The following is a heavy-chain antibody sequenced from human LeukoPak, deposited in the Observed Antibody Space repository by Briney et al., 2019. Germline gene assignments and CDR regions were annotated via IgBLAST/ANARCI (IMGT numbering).Heavy chain of an antibody. CDR2: IGGTGIVT. Sequence: GGSLRLSCAASGFTFSNFGINWVRQAPGKGLEWVSYIGGTGIVTYYADSVKGRFTISRDNTKISLYLQMNSLRAEDTAVYYCAITKGYCSGGSCYSVYYFDYWGQGTLVTVSS. D-gene: IGHD2-15*01. CDR3: AITKGYCSGGSCYSVYYFDY. V-gene: IGHV3-48*01. CDR1: GFTFSNFG. J-gene: IGHJ4*02.